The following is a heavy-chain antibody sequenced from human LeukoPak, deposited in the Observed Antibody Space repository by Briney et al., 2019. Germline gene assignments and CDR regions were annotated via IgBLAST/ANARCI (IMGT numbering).Heavy chain of an antibody. CDR2: ISGTGGSA. V-gene: IGHV3-23*01. J-gene: IGHJ4*02. CDR3: AKTRPLDSSSWSHGDY. D-gene: IGHD6-13*01. Sequence: GGSLRLSCAASGFTFNNYAMNWVRQGPGEGLEWVSAISGTGGSAYYADSVKGRFTISRDNSKNTLYLEMNSLRADDTAVYYCAKTRPLDSSSWSHGDYWGQGTLVTVSS. CDR1: GFTFNNYA.